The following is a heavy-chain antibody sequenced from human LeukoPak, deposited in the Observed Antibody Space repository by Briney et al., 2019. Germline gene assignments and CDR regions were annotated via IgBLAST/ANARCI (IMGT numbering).Heavy chain of an antibody. CDR1: GFTFSSYA. Sequence: GGSLRLSCAASGFTFSSYAMHWVRQAPGKGLEWVAVISYDGSNKYYADPVKGRFTISRDNSKNTLYLQMNSLRAEDTAVYYCAKDDRAVAGTTSAFDIWGQGTMVTVSS. CDR2: ISYDGSNK. V-gene: IGHV3-30-3*01. J-gene: IGHJ3*02. CDR3: AKDDRAVAGTTSAFDI. D-gene: IGHD6-19*01.